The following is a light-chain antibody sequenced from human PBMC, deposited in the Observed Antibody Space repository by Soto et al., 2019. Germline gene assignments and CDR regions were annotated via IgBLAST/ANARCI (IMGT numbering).Light chain of an antibody. V-gene: IGKV3-20*01. J-gene: IGKJ3*01. CDR3: QQYGSSLFT. CDR1: QSVSSSY. Sequence: EIVLTQSPGTLSLSPGERATLSCRASQSVSSSYLAWYQQKPGQAPRLLIYGASSRATGIPDRFSGSGSGTXXTXTXSRXXXXDFAVYYCQQYGSSLFTFGPGTKVDIK. CDR2: GAS.